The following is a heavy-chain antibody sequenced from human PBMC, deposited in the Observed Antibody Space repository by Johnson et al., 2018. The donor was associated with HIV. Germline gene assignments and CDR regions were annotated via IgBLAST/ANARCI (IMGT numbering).Heavy chain of an antibody. J-gene: IGHJ3*02. Sequence: MLLVESGGGLVQPGRSLRLSCAASGIIVTGNFMSWVRQAPGKGLEWVSTISGSGGSTYYADSVKGRFTISRDNSKNTLYLQMNSLRAEDTAVYYCAKDQAGVPSAWSAFDIWGQGTMVTVSS. D-gene: IGHD6-19*01. V-gene: IGHV3-23*04. CDR1: GIIVTGNF. CDR3: AKDQAGVPSAWSAFDI. CDR2: ISGSGGST.